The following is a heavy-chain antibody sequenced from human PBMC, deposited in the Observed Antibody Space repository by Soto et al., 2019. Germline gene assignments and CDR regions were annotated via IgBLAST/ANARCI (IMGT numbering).Heavy chain of an antibody. J-gene: IGHJ4*02. V-gene: IGHV5-10-1*01. Sequence: GGALKISCKGFGYSFTTFWISWVRPMPGKGLEWMGRIDPSDSYTNYSPSFQGHVTISADKSISTAYLQWSSLKASDTAMYYCARHPGSGYYYGSDYWGQGTLVTVSS. CDR2: IDPSDSYT. CDR3: ARHPGSGYYYGSDY. CDR1: GYSFTTFW. D-gene: IGHD3-22*01.